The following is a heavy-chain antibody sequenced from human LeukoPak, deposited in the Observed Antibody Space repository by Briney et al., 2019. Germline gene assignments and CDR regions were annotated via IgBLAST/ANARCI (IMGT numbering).Heavy chain of an antibody. V-gene: IGHV3-11*04. D-gene: IGHD2-21*02. J-gene: IGHJ3*02. Sequence: GGSLRLSCAASGFTFSDYYMSWIRQAPGKGLEWVSYISSSGSTIYYADSVKGRFTISRDNAKNSLYLQMNSPRAEDTAVYYCARVALGGDDDAFDIWGQGTMVTVSS. CDR3: ARVALGGDDDAFDI. CDR2: ISSSGSTI. CDR1: GFTFSDYY.